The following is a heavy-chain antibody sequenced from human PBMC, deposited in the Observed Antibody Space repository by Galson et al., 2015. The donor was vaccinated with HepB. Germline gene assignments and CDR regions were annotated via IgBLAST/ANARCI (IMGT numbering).Heavy chain of an antibody. CDR3: ARHGFRGTYYSALDM. CDR1: GLSLSYTGMR. J-gene: IGHJ3*02. D-gene: IGHD1-26*01. CDR2: IDWDDQK. Sequence: PALVKPTQTLTLTCTLSGLSLSYTGMRVGWIRQPPGKALEWLARIDWDDQKFYNASLKRRLAISKDSSENHVVLTMTNMDPVDTATYFCARHGFRGTYYSALDMWGQGTVVTVSS. V-gene: IGHV2-70*04.